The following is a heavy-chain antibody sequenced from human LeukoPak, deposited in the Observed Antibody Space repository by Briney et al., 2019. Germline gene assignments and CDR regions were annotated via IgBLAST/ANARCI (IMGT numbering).Heavy chain of an antibody. D-gene: IGHD6-13*01. J-gene: IGHJ4*02. V-gene: IGHV4-39*07. CDR3: ARDPDGTGGFDY. CDR2: IYHSGST. Sequence: PSETLSLTCTVSGGSISSSSYYWGWIRQPPGKGLEWIGSIYHSGSTNYNPSLKSRVTISVDKSKNQFSLKLSSVTAADTAVYYCARDPDGTGGFDYWGQGTLVTVSS. CDR1: GGSISSSSYY.